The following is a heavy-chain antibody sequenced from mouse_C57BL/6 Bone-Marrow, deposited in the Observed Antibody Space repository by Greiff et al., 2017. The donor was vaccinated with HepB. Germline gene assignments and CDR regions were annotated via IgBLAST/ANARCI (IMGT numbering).Heavy chain of an antibody. V-gene: IGHV1-74*01. CDR2: LHPSDCDT. J-gene: IGHJ1*03. CDR1: GYTFTCYW. Sequence: QVHLQPPCAVLFKPVASVQLSCKSSGYTFTCYWMHWVMLRPGHGLEWIGRLHPSDCDTNYNQKFKGKATLTVVKSSSTAYMQLSSLTSEDSAVYYCAIFHYYGSSRYFDVWGTGTTVTVSS. D-gene: IGHD1-1*01. CDR3: AIFHYYGSSRYFDV.